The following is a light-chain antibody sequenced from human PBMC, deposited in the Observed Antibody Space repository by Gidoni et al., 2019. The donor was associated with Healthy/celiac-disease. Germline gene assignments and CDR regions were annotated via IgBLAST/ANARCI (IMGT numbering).Light chain of an antibody. CDR3: LQHNNYPFT. V-gene: IGKV1-17*01. J-gene: IGKJ3*01. CDR1: QGIGND. Sequence: DIQMTQSPSSLSASVGDRVTITCRASQGIGNDLGWYQQQPGKAPKRLIYAAASLQGGVPSRLSGSGSEKEFTLTSSSLQHEDVATYYCLQHNNYPFTFGPGTRVDIK. CDR2: AAA.